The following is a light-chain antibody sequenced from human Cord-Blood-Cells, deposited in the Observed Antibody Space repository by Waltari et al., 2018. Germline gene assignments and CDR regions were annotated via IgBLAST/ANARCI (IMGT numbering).Light chain of an antibody. CDR3: SSYTSSSTYV. CDR2: EVS. J-gene: IGLJ1*01. V-gene: IGLV2-14*01. Sequence: QSALTPPASVSGSPGQSITISCTGTSSDGGGYNYVSWYQQHPGKAPKLMIYEVSNRPSGVSNRFSGSKSGNTASLTISGLQAEDEADYYCSSYTSSSTYVFGTGTKVTVL. CDR1: SSDGGGYNY.